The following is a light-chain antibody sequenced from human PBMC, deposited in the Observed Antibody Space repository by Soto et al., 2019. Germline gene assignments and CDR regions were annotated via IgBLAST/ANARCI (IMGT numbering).Light chain of an antibody. CDR2: EVS. CDR1: SSDIGGYNR. Sequence: QSVLTQPPSASGSPGQSVTISCTGTSSDIGGYNRVSWFQQHPGKAPKLMVYEVSERPSGVPDRFSGSKSGNTASLTVSGLLPEDEADYYCSSYAGTLSWVFGGGTKVTVL. V-gene: IGLV2-8*01. J-gene: IGLJ2*01. CDR3: SSYAGTLSWV.